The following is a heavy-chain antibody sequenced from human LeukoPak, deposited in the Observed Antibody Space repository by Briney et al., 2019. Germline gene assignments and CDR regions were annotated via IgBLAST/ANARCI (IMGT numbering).Heavy chain of an antibody. D-gene: IGHD3-22*01. Sequence: SETLSHTCTVSRGSISRGGYYWSWIRQHPGEGLGWIGCIYESGSTYYNPSLKSRVTISVDTSKNQFSLKLSSVTAADTPVYFCARLDHLHVSRYYLPHPFGYLQQWGGGTLLTVPS. J-gene: IGHJ1*01. CDR1: RGSISRGGYY. CDR2: IYESGST. V-gene: IGHV4-31*03. CDR3: ARLDHLHVSRYYLPHPFGYLQQ.